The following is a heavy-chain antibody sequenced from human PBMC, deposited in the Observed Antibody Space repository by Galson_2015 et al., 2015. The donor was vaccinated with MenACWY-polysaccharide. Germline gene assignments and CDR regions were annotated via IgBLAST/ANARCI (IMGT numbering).Heavy chain of an antibody. CDR1: GSRFGHSG. J-gene: IGHJ3*02. CDR3: AREGSRIVFRAFDT. D-gene: IGHD2-15*01. CDR2: IQYDGSKI. Sequence: SLRLSCAASGSRFGHSGMHWVRQAPGKGLAWVAVIQYDGSKIVYADAVKGRFTISRDNSKNTLFLEMNSLGAEDTAVYYCAREGSRIVFRAFDTWGQGTMVTVSS. V-gene: IGHV3-33*01.